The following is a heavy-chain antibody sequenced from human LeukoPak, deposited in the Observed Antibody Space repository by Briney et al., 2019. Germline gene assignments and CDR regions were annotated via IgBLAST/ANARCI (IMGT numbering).Heavy chain of an antibody. D-gene: IGHD6-6*01. CDR1: GYTFTGYY. CDR2: INPNSGGT. V-gene: IGHV1-2*02. J-gene: IGHJ4*02. CDR3: AREVVGSSSSRGGYYFDY. Sequence: GASVKVSCKASGYTFTGYYMHWVRQAPGQGLEWMGWINPNSGGTNYAQKLQGRVTMTTDTSTSTAYMELRSLRSDDTAVYYCAREVVGSSSSRGGYYFDYWGQGTLVTVSS.